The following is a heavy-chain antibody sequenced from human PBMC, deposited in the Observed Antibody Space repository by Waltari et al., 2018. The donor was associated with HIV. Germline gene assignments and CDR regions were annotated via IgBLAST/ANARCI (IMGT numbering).Heavy chain of an antibody. D-gene: IGHD1-1*01. V-gene: IGHV3-9*01. J-gene: IGHJ4*02. CDR2: ISRNSGNR. CDR3: AKDMSHTHDKGFDY. Sequence: EVQLVESGGGLVIPGRSLRLSCAGSGFTFGVYVVQCVRQFPGKGLEWVSCISRNSGNRYYADSVKGRFTISRDNAKNSLYLQMNSLRPEDTALYYCAKDMSHTHDKGFDYWGQGTLVAVSS. CDR1: GFTFGVYV.